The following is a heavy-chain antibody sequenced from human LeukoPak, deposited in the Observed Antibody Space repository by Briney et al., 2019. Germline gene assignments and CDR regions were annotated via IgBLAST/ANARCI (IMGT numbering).Heavy chain of an antibody. V-gene: IGHV5-51*01. D-gene: IGHD2-2*01. CDR3: ARASYCSSSTCYGAVVDY. J-gene: IGHJ4*02. CDR1: GYSFTSYW. CDR2: IYPGDSDT. Sequence: GESLKISCKASGYSFTSYWIGWVRQMPGKGLEWMGIIYPGDSDTRYSPSFQGQVTTSADKSIGTAYLQWSSLKASDTAMYYCARASYCSSSTCYGAVVDYWGQGTLVTVSS.